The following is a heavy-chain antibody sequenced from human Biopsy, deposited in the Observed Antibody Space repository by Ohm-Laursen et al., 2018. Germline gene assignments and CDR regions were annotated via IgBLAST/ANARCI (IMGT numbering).Heavy chain of an antibody. CDR2: VHYRGAT. J-gene: IGHJ3*01. CDR1: DGSINSNDYY. Sequence: SDTLSLTCTVSDGSINSNDYYWGWIRQAPGKGLEWLGSVHYRGATYYNPPLTSRAPFSVHPAKDQFFLKLRSATAADTAVYYCARPLRGGEYEGFDLWGPGTMVSVSP. CDR3: ARPLRGGEYEGFDL. D-gene: IGHD4-17*01. V-gene: IGHV4-39*01.